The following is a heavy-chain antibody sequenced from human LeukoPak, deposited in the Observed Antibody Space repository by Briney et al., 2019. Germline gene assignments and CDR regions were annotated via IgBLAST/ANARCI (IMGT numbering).Heavy chain of an antibody. V-gene: IGHV4-34*01. D-gene: IGHD3-10*01. CDR2: INHSGST. CDR3: ARVRLLTYYYGSGSYLIDY. Sequence: SETLSLTCAVYGGSFSGYYWSWIRQPPGKGLEWIGEINHSGSTNYNPSLKSRVTISVDTSKNQFSLKLSSVTAADTAVYYCARVRLLTYYYGSGSYLIDYWGQGTLVTVSS. J-gene: IGHJ4*02. CDR1: GGSFSGYY.